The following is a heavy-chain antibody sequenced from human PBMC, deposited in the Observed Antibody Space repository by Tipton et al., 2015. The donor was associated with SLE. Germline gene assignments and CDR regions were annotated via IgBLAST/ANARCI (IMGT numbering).Heavy chain of an antibody. Sequence: SLRLSCAASGFNFRNYDMHWVRQAPGKGLEWVSVISASGGTTYSSDSVKGRFTISRDNSKNTLYLQMNSLRTEDTAVYYCAKQISPHYGMDVWGQGTTVTVSS. J-gene: IGHJ6*02. CDR1: GFNFRNYD. CDR3: AKQISPHYGMDV. CDR2: ISASGGTT. V-gene: IGHV3-23*01.